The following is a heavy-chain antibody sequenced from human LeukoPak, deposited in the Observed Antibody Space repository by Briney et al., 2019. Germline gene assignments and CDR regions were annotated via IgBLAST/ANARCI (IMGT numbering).Heavy chain of an antibody. J-gene: IGHJ5*02. V-gene: IGHV4-34*01. Sequence: SETLSLTCAVYGGSFSGYYWSWIPQPPGKGLEWIGEINHSGSTNYNPSLKSRVTISVDTSKNQFSLKLSSVTAADTAVYYCARKRAWFDPWGQGTLVTVSS. CDR2: INHSGST. CDR3: ARKRAWFDP. CDR1: GGSFSGYY.